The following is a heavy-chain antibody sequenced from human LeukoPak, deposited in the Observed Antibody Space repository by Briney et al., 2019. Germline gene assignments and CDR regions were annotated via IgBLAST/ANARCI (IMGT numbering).Heavy chain of an antibody. Sequence: SETLSLTCTGSGGSINSYYWSWIRQPPGKGLEWIWYIYHSGSTNCNPSLKSRVTISVDTSKNLLSLRLSSVTAADTAVYYCARRVNYYDSSGYGYFDYSGQGTLVTVSS. CDR1: GGSINSYY. CDR2: IYHSGST. CDR3: ARRVNYYDSSGYGYFDY. D-gene: IGHD3-22*01. J-gene: IGHJ4*02. V-gene: IGHV4-59*12.